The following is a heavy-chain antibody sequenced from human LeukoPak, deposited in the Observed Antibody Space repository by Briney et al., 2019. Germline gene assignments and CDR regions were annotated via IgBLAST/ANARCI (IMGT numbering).Heavy chain of an antibody. Sequence: SETLSLTCTVSGGSISGYYWSWIRQPPGKGLEWIGYIYYSGSTNYNPSLKSRVTISVDTSKNQFSLKLSSVTAADTAVYYCAGDSSGYPTFDYWGQGTLVTVSS. V-gene: IGHV4-59*12. CDR1: GGSISGYY. CDR2: IYYSGST. D-gene: IGHD3-22*01. CDR3: AGDSSGYPTFDY. J-gene: IGHJ4*02.